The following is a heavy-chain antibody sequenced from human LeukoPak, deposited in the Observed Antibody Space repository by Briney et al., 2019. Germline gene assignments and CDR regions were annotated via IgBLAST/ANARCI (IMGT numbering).Heavy chain of an antibody. J-gene: IGHJ5*02. D-gene: IGHD2-2*01. V-gene: IGHV1-2*02. CDR3: ARGPQLLLGNDWFDP. CDR1: GYTFTGYY. CDR2: INPNSGGT. Sequence: ASVKVSCKASGYTFTGYYMHWVRQAPGQGLEWMGWINPNSGGTNYAQRFQGRVTMTRDTSISTAYMELSRLRSDDTAVYYCARGPQLLLGNDWFDPWGQGTLVTVSS.